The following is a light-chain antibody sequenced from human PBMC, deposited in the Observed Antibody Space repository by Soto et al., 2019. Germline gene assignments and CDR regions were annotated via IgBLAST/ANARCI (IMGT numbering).Light chain of an antibody. CDR3: TSFTRTSTYV. J-gene: IGLJ1*01. V-gene: IGLV2-18*02. CDR1: SSDVGSYNR. CDR2: EVS. Sequence: QSALTQPPSVSGSSGQSVAISCTGTSSDVGSYNRVAWYQQPPGTAPKLIIYEVSNRPSGVPDRFSGSKSGNTASLTISGLQTEDESDYYCTSFTRTSTYVFGSGTKVTVL.